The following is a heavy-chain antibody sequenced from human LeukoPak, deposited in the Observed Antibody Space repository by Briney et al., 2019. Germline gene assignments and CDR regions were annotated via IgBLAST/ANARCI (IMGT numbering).Heavy chain of an antibody. V-gene: IGHV4-61*02. J-gene: IGHJ5*02. CDR1: GGSISSSSYY. D-gene: IGHD6-13*01. CDR2: IYTSGST. Sequence: SETLSLTCTVSGGSISSSSYYWSWIRQPAGKGLEWIGRIYTSGSTNYNPSLKSRVTMSVDTSKNQFSLKLSSVTAADTAVYYCARDNSSWYNWFDPWGQGTLVTVSS. CDR3: ARDNSSWYNWFDP.